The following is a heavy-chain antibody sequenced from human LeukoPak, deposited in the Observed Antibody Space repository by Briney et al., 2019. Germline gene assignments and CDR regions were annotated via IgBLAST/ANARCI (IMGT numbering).Heavy chain of an antibody. J-gene: IGHJ4*02. Sequence: SETLSLTCTVSGGSISSGSYYWSWIRQPAGKGLEWIGRIYTSGSTNYNPSLKSRVTISVDTSRTQFSLKLSSVTAADTAVYYCARGGVTLDYWGQGTLVTVSS. D-gene: IGHD1-14*01. CDR3: ARGGVTLDY. CDR1: GGSISSGSYY. V-gene: IGHV4-61*02. CDR2: IYTSGST.